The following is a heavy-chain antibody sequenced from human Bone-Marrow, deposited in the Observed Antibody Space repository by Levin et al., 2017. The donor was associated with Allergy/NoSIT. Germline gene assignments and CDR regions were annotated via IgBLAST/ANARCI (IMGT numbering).Heavy chain of an antibody. CDR3: AREVYSSGHFDY. D-gene: IGHD3-22*01. Sequence: GGSLRLSCAASGFTFSSYAMHWVRQAPGKGLEWVAVISYDGSNKYYADSVKGRFTISRDNSKNTLYLQMNSLRAEDTAVYYCAREVYSSGHFDYWGQGTLVTVSS. V-gene: IGHV3-30*04. CDR2: ISYDGSNK. CDR1: GFTFSSYA. J-gene: IGHJ4*02.